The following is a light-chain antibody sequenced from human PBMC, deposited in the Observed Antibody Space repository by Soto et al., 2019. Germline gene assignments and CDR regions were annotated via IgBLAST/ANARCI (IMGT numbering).Light chain of an antibody. CDR3: KQYNNWPPLS. CDR2: GAS. V-gene: IGKV3D-15*01. J-gene: IGKJ4*01. CDR1: QSVSSN. Sequence: EIVMTQSPATLSVSAGERVTLSCRASQSVSSNLAWYQQKPGQAPTFLIYGASTRPTGIPARFSGSGSGTDFILTISRLQSEPFAVYCCKQYNNWPPLSFGGGTTVEIK.